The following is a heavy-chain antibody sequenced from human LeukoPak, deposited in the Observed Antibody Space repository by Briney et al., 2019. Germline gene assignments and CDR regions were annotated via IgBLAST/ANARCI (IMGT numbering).Heavy chain of an antibody. J-gene: IGHJ4*02. D-gene: IGHD4-17*01. CDR1: GGTFSSYA. V-gene: IGHV1-69*05. CDR2: IIPIFGTA. CDR3: ARAIAYGDCDY. Sequence: ASVKVSCKASGGTFSSYAISWVRQAPGQGLEWMGGIIPIFGTANYAQKFQGRVTMTRDTSISTAYMELSRLRSEDTAVYYCARAIAYGDCDYWGQGTLVTVSS.